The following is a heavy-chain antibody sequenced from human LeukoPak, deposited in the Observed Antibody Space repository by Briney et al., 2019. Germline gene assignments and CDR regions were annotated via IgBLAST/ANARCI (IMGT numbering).Heavy chain of an antibody. V-gene: IGHV4-4*07. CDR2: IYTSGST. J-gene: IGHJ4*02. CDR1: GGSISSYY. CDR3: ARGCETGTPGCGDY. D-gene: IGHD1-7*01. Sequence: SETLSLTCTVSGGSISSYYWSWIRQPAGKGLEWIGRIYTSGSTNYNPSLKSRVTMSVDTSKNQFSLKLSSVTAADTAVYYCARGCETGTPGCGDYWGQGTLVTVSS.